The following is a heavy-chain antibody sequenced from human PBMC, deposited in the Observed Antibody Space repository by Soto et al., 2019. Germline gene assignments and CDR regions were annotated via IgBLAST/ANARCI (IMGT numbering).Heavy chain of an antibody. Sequence: ASVKVSCKASGYIFTAYSMHWVRQAPGQGLEWMGVVNPSGGSTNYAQKFQGRITMTRDTSTSTVYMDLRSLTSEDTAVYYCARNGTLTGYPYGMDVWGQGTTVTVSS. D-gene: IGHD1-1*01. CDR2: VNPSGGST. CDR1: GYIFTAYS. CDR3: ARNGTLTGYPYGMDV. V-gene: IGHV1-46*01. J-gene: IGHJ6*02.